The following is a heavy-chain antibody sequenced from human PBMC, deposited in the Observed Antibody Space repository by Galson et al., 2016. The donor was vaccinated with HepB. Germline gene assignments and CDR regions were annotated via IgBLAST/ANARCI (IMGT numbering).Heavy chain of an antibody. CDR2: ISVHNGNT. J-gene: IGHJ6*02. Sequence: SVKVSCTASDYIFTSHGISWVRQAPGQGLEWMGWISVHNGNTDYAQYFQGRFTMTTDTSTTTAYMEMRSLRADDTAVYYCARRLGVVTGILSYKKYNYDHMDVGGQGTTVTVSS. CDR1: DYIFTSHG. CDR3: ARRLGVVTGILSYKKYNYDHMDV. V-gene: IGHV1-18*01. D-gene: IGHD2-21*02.